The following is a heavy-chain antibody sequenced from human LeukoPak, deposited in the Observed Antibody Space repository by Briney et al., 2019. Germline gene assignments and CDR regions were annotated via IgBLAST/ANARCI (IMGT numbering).Heavy chain of an antibody. Sequence: GGSLRLSCAASGFTFSRYAIHWVRQAPGKGLEWVSSISSSSSYIYYADSVKGRFTISRDNAKNSLYLQMNSLRAEDTAVYYCARVIAVAGFDYWGQGTLVTVSS. CDR3: ARVIAVAGFDY. CDR1: GFTFSRYA. V-gene: IGHV3-21*01. D-gene: IGHD6-19*01. J-gene: IGHJ4*02. CDR2: ISSSSSYI.